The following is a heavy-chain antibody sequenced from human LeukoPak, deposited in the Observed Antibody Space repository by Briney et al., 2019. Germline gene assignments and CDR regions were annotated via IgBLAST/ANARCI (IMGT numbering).Heavy chain of an antibody. CDR1: GVSISSSNSY. V-gene: IGHV4-39*01. CDR2: IYYSGNT. J-gene: IGHJ4*02. Sequence: SETLSLTCTVSGVSISSSNSYWGWIRQPPGKGLEWIGSIYYSGNTYYNASLKSQVSISIDTSKNQFSLRLTSVTAADTAVYYCARSDPMTVDYWGQGTLVTVSS. CDR3: ARSDPMTVDY.